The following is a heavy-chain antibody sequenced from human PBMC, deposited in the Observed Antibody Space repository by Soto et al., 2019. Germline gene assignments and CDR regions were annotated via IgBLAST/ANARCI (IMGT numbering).Heavy chain of an antibody. V-gene: IGHV3-30*03. CDR3: AIAVLMVYKIDK. Sequence: GGSLRLSCAASGFTFSSYGMHWFCQAPGKGLEWVAVISYDGSNKYYADSVKGRFTISRDNSKNTLYLQMNSLRAEDTAVYYCAIAVLMVYKIDKWGKGNLVTVYS. CDR1: GFTFSSYG. CDR2: ISYDGSNK. D-gene: IGHD2-8*01. J-gene: IGHJ4*02.